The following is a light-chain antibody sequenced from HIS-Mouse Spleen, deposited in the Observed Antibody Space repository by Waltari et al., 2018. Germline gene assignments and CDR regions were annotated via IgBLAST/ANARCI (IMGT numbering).Light chain of an antibody. CDR1: ALPKKY. J-gene: IGLJ2*01. CDR2: EDS. Sequence: SYELTQPPSVSVSPGQTARITCSGDALPKKYAYWYQQKSGKAPVLVIYEDSKRPSGSPERCAGSSSGTMATLTISGAQVEDEADYYCYSTDSSGNHRVFGGGTKLTVL. V-gene: IGLV3-10*01. CDR3: YSTDSSGNHRV.